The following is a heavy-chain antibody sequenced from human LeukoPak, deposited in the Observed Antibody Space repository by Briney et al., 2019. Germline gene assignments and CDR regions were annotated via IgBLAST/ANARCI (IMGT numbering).Heavy chain of an antibody. D-gene: IGHD3-3*01. Sequence: PGGSLRLSCAASGFAFSSYGMHWVRQAPGKGLEWVAAISYDGSNKYYADSVKGRLTISRDNSKNTLYLQMNSLRAEDTAVYYCARERSLVVIRPFDYWGQGTLVTVSS. V-gene: IGHV3-30*03. J-gene: IGHJ4*02. CDR1: GFAFSSYG. CDR3: ARERSLVVIRPFDY. CDR2: ISYDGSNK.